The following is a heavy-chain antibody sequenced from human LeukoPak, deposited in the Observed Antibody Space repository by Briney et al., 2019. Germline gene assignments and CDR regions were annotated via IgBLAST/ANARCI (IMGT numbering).Heavy chain of an antibody. D-gene: IGHD6-19*01. CDR1: GFTFSDYC. Sequence: GGSLRLSCAAFGFTFSDYCMSWIRQAPGKGLEWISHTSSTAGYTNYADSVKGRFTISRDNTKNSLYLQLNSLRAEDTAVYYCARVRKTGSAYHFDYWGQGTPVTVSS. V-gene: IGHV3-11*06. J-gene: IGHJ4*02. CDR3: ARVRKTGSAYHFDY. CDR2: TSSTAGYT.